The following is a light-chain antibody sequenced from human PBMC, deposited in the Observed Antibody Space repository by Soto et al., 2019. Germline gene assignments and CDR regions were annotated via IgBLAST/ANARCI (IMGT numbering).Light chain of an antibody. J-gene: IGKJ1*01. Sequence: EIVMTQSPATLSVSPGERATLSCRASQSVSSNLAWYQQNPGQAPRLLIYGASTRATGIPARFSGSGSGTEFTLTISSLQSEDFAVYYCQQYNNWPPGTFGQGTKVESK. CDR2: GAS. CDR3: QQYNNWPPGT. CDR1: QSVSSN. V-gene: IGKV3-15*01.